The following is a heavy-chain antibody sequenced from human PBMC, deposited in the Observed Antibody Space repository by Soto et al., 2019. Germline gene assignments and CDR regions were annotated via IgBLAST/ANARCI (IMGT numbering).Heavy chain of an antibody. CDR3: ARAVSSRWYKSVSMDV. CDR2: ISAYNGNT. Sequence: QVQLVQSGAEVKKPGASVKVSCKASGYTFTSYGISWVRQAPGQGLEWMGWISAYNGNTNYAQKLQGRVTMTTDTSTSTAYMELRSLRYDDTAVYYCARAVSSRWYKSVSMDVWGQGTTVTVSS. J-gene: IGHJ6*02. CDR1: GYTFTSYG. D-gene: IGHD6-13*01. V-gene: IGHV1-18*01.